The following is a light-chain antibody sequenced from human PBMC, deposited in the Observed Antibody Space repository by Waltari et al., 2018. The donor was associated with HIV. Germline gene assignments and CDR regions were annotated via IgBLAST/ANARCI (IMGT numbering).Light chain of an antibody. CDR2: TNI. J-gene: IGLJ3*02. CDR1: SSNIGSNP. Sequence: QSVLTQPPSASGTPGQRVNISCSGASSNIGSNPVTWYRQFPGEAPKLLIYTNIQRPSGVPDRFSGSKSGTSASLAISGLQSEDEADFYCAVWDDSLRSVLFGGGTRLTVL. V-gene: IGLV1-44*01. CDR3: AVWDDSLRSVL.